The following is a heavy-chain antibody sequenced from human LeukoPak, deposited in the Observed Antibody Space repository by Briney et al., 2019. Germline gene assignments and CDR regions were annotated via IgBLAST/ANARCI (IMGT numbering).Heavy chain of an antibody. D-gene: IGHD3-10*01. CDR1: GFTFSSYE. J-gene: IGHJ4*02. Sequence: GGSLRLSCAASGFTFSSYEMNWVRQAPGKGLEWVSYISSSGSTVYYADSVKGRFTISRDNAKNSLYLQMNSLRVEDTAIYYCVRVAKYYYGSETYYFFEHWGQGTPVTASS. V-gene: IGHV3-48*03. CDR3: VRVAKYYYGSETYYFFEH. CDR2: ISSSGSTV.